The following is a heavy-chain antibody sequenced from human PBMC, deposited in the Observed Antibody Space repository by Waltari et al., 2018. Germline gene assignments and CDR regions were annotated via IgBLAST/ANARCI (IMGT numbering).Heavy chain of an antibody. Sequence: EVQLVESGGGLVKPGGSLRLSCAASGFTFSSYSMNWVRQAHGKGLEWVSSISSSSSYIYYADSVKGRFTISRDNAKNSLYLQMNSLRAEDTAVYYCARDYCSSTSCYAVFDYWGQGTLVTVSS. CDR3: ARDYCSSTSCYAVFDY. V-gene: IGHV3-21*01. J-gene: IGHJ4*02. D-gene: IGHD2-2*01. CDR2: ISSSSSYI. CDR1: GFTFSSYS.